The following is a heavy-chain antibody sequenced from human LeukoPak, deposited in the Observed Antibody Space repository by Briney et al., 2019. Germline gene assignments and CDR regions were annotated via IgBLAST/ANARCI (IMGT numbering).Heavy chain of an antibody. V-gene: IGHV4-31*03. Sequence: PSETLSLTCTVSGGSISSGGYYWSWIRQHPGKGLEWIGYIYYSGSTYYNPSLKSRVTISVDTSKNQFSLKLSSVTAADTAVYYCARRARMVWFDPWGQGTLVTVSS. J-gene: IGHJ5*02. CDR1: GGSISSGGYY. D-gene: IGHD6-6*01. CDR2: IYYSGST. CDR3: ARRARMVWFDP.